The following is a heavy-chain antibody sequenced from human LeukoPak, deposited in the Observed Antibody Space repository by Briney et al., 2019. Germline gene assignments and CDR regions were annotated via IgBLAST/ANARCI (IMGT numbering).Heavy chain of an antibody. CDR3: ARGQQLAHDAFDI. D-gene: IGHD6-13*01. J-gene: IGHJ3*02. Sequence: ASVKVSCKASGYTFTGYYMHWVRQAPGQGLEWMGWVNPNSGGTNYAQKFQGWVTMTRDTSISTAYMELSRLRSDDTAVYYCARGQQLAHDAFDIWGQGKMVTVSS. CDR1: GYTFTGYY. V-gene: IGHV1-2*04. CDR2: VNPNSGGT.